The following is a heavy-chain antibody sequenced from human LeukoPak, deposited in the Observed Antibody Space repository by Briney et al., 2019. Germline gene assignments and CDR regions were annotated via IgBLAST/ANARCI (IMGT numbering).Heavy chain of an antibody. V-gene: IGHV3-20*04. CDR3: ARDRFLRRPEPAEY. CDR2: INWNGGST. Sequence: GGSLRLSCAASAFTFSSYGMSWVRQAPGKGLEWVSSINWNGGSTGYADSVKGRFTISRDNAKNSLYLQMNSLRAEDTALYYCARDRFLRRPEPAEYWGQGTLVTVSS. CDR1: AFTFSSYG. J-gene: IGHJ4*02. D-gene: IGHD2/OR15-2a*01.